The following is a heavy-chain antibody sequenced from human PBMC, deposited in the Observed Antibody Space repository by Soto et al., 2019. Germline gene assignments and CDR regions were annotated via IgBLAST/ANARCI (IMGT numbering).Heavy chain of an antibody. D-gene: IGHD6-19*01. CDR3: ASFYSSRGEFYYYGMDV. J-gene: IGHJ6*02. CDR2: INPNSGGT. Sequence: GASVKVSCKASGYIFTGYVMHWGRQAPGQGLEWMGWINPNSGGTNYAQKFQGRVTLTRDTSISTAYMDLSSPRSDDTAVYYCASFYSSRGEFYYYGMDVWGQGTTVTVSS. CDR1: GYIFTGYV. V-gene: IGHV1-2*02.